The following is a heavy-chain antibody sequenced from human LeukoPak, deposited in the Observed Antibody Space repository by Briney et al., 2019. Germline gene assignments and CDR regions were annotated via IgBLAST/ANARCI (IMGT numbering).Heavy chain of an antibody. CDR2: ITSGGNT. J-gene: IGHJ4*02. CDR1: GFTVSSNY. D-gene: IGHD4-17*01. V-gene: IGHV3-53*01. CDR3: ARGLLYRDYDRPLDY. Sequence: PGGSLRLSCAASGFTVSSNYMNWVRQAPGKGLEWVSVITSGGNTYYADSVKGRFTTSRDNSKNTLYVQMNSLRAEGTVIYYCARGLLYRDYDRPLDYWGQGTLVTVSS.